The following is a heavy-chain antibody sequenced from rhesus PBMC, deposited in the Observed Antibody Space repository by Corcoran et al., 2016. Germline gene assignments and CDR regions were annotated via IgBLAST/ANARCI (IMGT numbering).Heavy chain of an antibody. J-gene: IGHJ4*01. D-gene: IGHD7-45*01. Sequence: QLQLQESGPGLVKPSETLSVTCAGSGGSISSSYWSWIRQAPGKGLEWIGYIYGSGSSTNYNPSLKSRVTLSVDTSKNQLSLKLSSVTTADTAVYYCARGTGEFDYWGQGVLVTVSS. CDR1: GGSISSSY. CDR3: ARGTGEFDY. CDR2: IYGSGSST. V-gene: IGHV4-169*01.